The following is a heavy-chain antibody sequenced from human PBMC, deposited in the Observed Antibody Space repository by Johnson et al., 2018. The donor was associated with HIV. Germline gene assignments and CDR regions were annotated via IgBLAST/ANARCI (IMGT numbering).Heavy chain of an antibody. CDR3: ARDPLAVAGTPPSGAFDI. CDR2: ISYDGSNK. Sequence: QVQLVESGGGVVQPGRSLRLSCAASGFTFSSYAMHWVRQAPGKGLEWVAVISYDGSNKYYADSVKGRFTISRDNSKNTLYLQMNSLRAEETAVYYCARDPLAVAGTPPSGAFDIWGQGTMVTVSS. CDR1: GFTFSSYA. D-gene: IGHD6-19*01. V-gene: IGHV3-30-3*01. J-gene: IGHJ3*02.